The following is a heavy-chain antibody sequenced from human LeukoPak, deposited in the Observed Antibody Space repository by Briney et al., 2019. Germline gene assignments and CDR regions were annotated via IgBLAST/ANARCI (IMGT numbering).Heavy chain of an antibody. D-gene: IGHD6-19*01. J-gene: IGHJ4*02. CDR1: GFTFSSYA. Sequence: GGSLRLSCSASGFTFSSYAMSWVRQAPGKGLEWVSTVSKSGGTTYYADSVKGRFNISRDASKNTLYLQMNSLRAEDTAVYSCARVIYTTGWSYFDNWGQGTLLTVCS. CDR2: VSKSGGTT. V-gene: IGHV3-23*01. CDR3: ARVIYTTGWSYFDN.